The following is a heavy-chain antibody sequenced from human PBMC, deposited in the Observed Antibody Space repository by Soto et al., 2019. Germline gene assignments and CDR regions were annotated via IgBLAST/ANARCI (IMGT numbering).Heavy chain of an antibody. Sequence: SETLSLTCTVSGGSISSGGYYWSWIRQHPGKGLEWIGYIYYSGSTYYNPSLKSRVTISVDTSKNQFSLKLSSVTAADTAVYYCARDRGTAMVTHFDYWGQGTLVTVSS. D-gene: IGHD5-18*01. CDR3: ARDRGTAMVTHFDY. CDR2: IYYSGST. J-gene: IGHJ4*02. CDR1: GGSISSGGYY. V-gene: IGHV4-31*03.